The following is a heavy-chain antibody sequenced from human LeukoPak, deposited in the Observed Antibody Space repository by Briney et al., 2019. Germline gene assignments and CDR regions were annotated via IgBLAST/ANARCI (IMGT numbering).Heavy chain of an antibody. V-gene: IGHV4-34*01. CDR3: ARAVGGDGSGSL. CDR1: GGSFSGYY. CDR2: INHSGST. D-gene: IGHD3-10*01. Sequence: SETLSLTCAVYGGSFSGYYWSWIRQPPGKGLEWIGEINHSGSTNYSPSLKSRVTISVDMSTRQISLKLSSVTAADTAVYYCARAVGGDGSGSLWGPGTLVTVSS. J-gene: IGHJ4*02.